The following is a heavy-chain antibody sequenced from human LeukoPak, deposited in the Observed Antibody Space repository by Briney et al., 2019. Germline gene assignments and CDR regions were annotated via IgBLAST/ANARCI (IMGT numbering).Heavy chain of an antibody. D-gene: IGHD2-15*01. V-gene: IGHV5-51*01. Sequence: GESLKISCKASGHSFTNHWIGWVRQLPGIGLEWVGIINFGDSKTLYSPSFQGQVTISLDKSISTTYLQWSSLKASDTAMYYCARQEYCSGGSCYTWFDPWGQGTLVTVSS. CDR2: INFGDSKT. J-gene: IGHJ5*02. CDR3: ARQEYCSGGSCYTWFDP. CDR1: GHSFTNHW.